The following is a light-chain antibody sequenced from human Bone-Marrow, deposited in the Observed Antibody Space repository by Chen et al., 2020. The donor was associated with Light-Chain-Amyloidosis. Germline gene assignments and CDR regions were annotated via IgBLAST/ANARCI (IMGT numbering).Light chain of an antibody. Sequence: QSTLTQPASVSGPPGLSITIPCTGTSSDIGGDNHVSWYQQHPDKAPKLMIYEVTNRPSWVPDRFSGSKSDNTASLTISGLQTEDEADYFCSSYTITNTLVFGSGTRVTVL. CDR2: EVT. V-gene: IGLV2-14*01. CDR1: SSDIGGDNH. CDR3: SSYTITNTLV. J-gene: IGLJ1*01.